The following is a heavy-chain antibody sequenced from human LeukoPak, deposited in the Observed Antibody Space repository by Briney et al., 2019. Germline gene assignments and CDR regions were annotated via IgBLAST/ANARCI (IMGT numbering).Heavy chain of an antibody. CDR3: ARDRTGDAVAFDI. Sequence: GGSLRLSCAASGFTFSSYWMSRVRQAPGKGLEWVANIKQDGSEKYYVDSVKGRFTISRDNAKNSLYLQMNSLRAEDTALYYCARDRTGDAVAFDIWGQGTMVTVSS. CDR2: IKQDGSEK. V-gene: IGHV3-7*03. D-gene: IGHD3-10*01. J-gene: IGHJ3*02. CDR1: GFTFSSYW.